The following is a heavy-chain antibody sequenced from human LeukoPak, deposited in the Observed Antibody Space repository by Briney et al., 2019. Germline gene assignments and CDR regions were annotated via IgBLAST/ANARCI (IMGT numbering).Heavy chain of an antibody. CDR2: IIPIFGTA. J-gene: IGHJ6*03. CDR1: GGTFSSYA. Sequence: ASVKVSCKASGGTFSSYAISWVRQAPGQGLEWMGGIIPIFGTANYAQKFQGRVTITADKSTSTAYMELSSLRSEDTAVYYCARAWMLNYYYYYYMDVWGKGTTVTVSS. CDR3: ARAWMLNYYYYYYMDV. V-gene: IGHV1-69*06. D-gene: IGHD1-1*01.